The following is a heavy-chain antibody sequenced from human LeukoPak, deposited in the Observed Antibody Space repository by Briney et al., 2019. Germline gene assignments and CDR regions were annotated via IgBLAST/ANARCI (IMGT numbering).Heavy chain of an antibody. V-gene: IGHV4-61*01. J-gene: IGHJ4*02. CDR1: GGSVSNDNHC. D-gene: IGHD1-1*01. CDR3: ARADIAWNPAYY. CDR2: VNYSGST. Sequence: SETLSLTCTVSGGSVSNDNHCWSWIRQPPGKGLEWIGYVNYSGSTKYNPSLKSRVSISADTSRSPVSLKLSSVTAADTAVYYCARADIAWNPAYYWGQGTLAIVSS.